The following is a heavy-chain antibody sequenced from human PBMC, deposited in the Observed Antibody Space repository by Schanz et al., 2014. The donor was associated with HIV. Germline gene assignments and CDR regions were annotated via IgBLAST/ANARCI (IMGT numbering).Heavy chain of an antibody. CDR1: GGTFSSYG. V-gene: IGHV1-2*02. CDR3: ARDLVDSSTWYDAFDI. D-gene: IGHD6-13*01. CDR2: INPNSGGT. J-gene: IGHJ3*02. Sequence: QMRLVQSGAEMKKPGSSVKVSCKASGGTFSSYGISWVRQAPGQGLEWMGWINPNSGGTNYAQKFQGRVTMTRDTSISTAYMEVRSLRSDDTALYFCARDLVDSSTWYDAFDIWGQGTKVTVSS.